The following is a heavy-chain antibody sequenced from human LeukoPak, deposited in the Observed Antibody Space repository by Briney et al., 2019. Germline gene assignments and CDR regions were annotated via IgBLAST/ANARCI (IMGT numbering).Heavy chain of an antibody. J-gene: IGHJ4*02. CDR1: GYTFTSYA. V-gene: IGHV1-3*01. D-gene: IGHD6-13*01. Sequence: ASVKVSCKASGYTFTSYAMHWVRQAPGQRLEWMGWINAGNGNTKCSQKFQGRVTITRDTSASTAYMELSSLRSEDTAVYYCARVRAIAAAGTYYWGQGTLVTVSS. CDR3: ARVRAIAAAGTYY. CDR2: INAGNGNT.